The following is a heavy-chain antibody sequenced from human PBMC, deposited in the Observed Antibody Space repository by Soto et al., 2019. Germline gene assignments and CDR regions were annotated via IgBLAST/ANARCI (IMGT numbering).Heavy chain of an antibody. Sequence: SAETLSLTCTIARGSINSRDYYWGSIRQPPGKGLEWIGSIYYSGNTYYNPSLRSRVTIFVDMSKNQFSLKLSSVTAADTALYYCARHTKDYYGSGSYYNELDYWGQGTLVTVS. CDR2: IYYSGNT. CDR1: RGSINSRDYY. V-gene: IGHV4-39*01. J-gene: IGHJ4*02. D-gene: IGHD3-10*01. CDR3: ARHTKDYYGSGSYYNELDY.